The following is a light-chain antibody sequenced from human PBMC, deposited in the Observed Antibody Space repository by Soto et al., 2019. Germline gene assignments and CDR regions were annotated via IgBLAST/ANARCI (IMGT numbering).Light chain of an antibody. CDR3: QQYNNWPPWK. V-gene: IGKV3-20*01. J-gene: IGKJ1*01. CDR1: QSVSSSY. CDR2: GAS. Sequence: EIVLTHSPGTLSFSPWERATLSFSSSQSVSSSYLAWYQQKPGQAPRLLIYGASSRATGIPDRFSGSGSGTEYTLTISSLQSEDFAVYYCQQYNNWPPWKFGQGTKVDIK.